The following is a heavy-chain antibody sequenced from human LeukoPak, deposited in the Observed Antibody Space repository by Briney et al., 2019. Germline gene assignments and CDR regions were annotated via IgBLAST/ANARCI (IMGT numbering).Heavy chain of an antibody. Sequence: GGSLRLSCAASGFTFSSYEMNWVRQAPGKGLEWVSYISSSGSTIYYADSVKGRFTISRDNAKNSLYLQMNSLRAEDTAVYYCARESTTSAAMRTYYYGMDVWGQGTTVTVSS. J-gene: IGHJ6*02. CDR3: ARESTTSAAMRTYYYGMDV. V-gene: IGHV3-48*03. CDR1: GFTFSSYE. D-gene: IGHD2-2*01. CDR2: ISSSGSTI.